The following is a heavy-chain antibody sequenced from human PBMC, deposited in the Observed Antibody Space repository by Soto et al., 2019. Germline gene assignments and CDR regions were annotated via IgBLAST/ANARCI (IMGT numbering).Heavy chain of an antibody. D-gene: IGHD3-16*01. Sequence: EVQLVESGGGLVQPGRSLRLSCAASGFTFDDYAMHWVRQAPGKGLEWVSGISWNSGSIGYADSVKGRFTISRDNAKNSLYLQMNSLRAEDTALYYCAKAVGGGAGTGWFDPWGQGTLVTVSS. J-gene: IGHJ5*02. CDR1: GFTFDDYA. CDR2: ISWNSGSI. V-gene: IGHV3-9*01. CDR3: AKAVGGGAGTGWFDP.